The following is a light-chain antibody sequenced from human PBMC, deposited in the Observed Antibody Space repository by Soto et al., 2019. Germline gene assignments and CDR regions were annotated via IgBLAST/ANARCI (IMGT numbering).Light chain of an antibody. CDR3: CSYAGIVTV. J-gene: IGLJ1*01. Sequence: QSALTQPASVSGSPGQSITISCTGTSSDVGSYNLVSWFQQHPGKAPKLMIYEGSKRPSGISDRFSGSKSGNTASLTISGLQAEDEADYYCCSYAGIVTVFGTGTKLTVL. V-gene: IGLV2-23*01. CDR2: EGS. CDR1: SSDVGSYNL.